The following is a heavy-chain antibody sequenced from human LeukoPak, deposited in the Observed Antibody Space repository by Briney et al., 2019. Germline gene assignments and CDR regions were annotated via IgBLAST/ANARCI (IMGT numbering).Heavy chain of an antibody. V-gene: IGHV1-18*01. J-gene: IGHJ4*02. D-gene: IGHD3-10*01. CDR1: GYTFTSYG. CDR2: ISAYNGNT. CDR3: ARVRSYGSGSYSYYFDY. Sequence: ASVKVSCKASGYTFTSYGISWVRQAPGQGFEWMGWISAYNGNTNYAQKLQGRVTMTTETSTSTAYMELRSLRSDDTAVYYCARVRSYGSGSYSYYFDYWGQGTLVTVSS.